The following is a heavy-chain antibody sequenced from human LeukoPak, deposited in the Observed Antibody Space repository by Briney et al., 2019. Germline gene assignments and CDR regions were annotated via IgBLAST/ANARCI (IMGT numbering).Heavy chain of an antibody. CDR3: ASKVGADLTNY. CDR1: GGSISSYY. J-gene: IGHJ4*02. Sequence: SETLSLTCTVSGGSISSYYWSWIRQPPGKGLEWIWEINHSGSTSYNPSLKSRVTISLDTSKSQCSQKLSSVTAANTAVYYCASKVGADLTNYWGQGTLVTVSS. V-gene: IGHV4-34*01. D-gene: IGHD1-26*01. CDR2: INHSGST.